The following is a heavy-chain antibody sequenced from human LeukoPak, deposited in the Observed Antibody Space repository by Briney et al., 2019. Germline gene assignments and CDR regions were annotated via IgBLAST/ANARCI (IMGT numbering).Heavy chain of an antibody. Sequence: PSETLSLTCTVSGGSISNYYWSWIRQPAGKGLEWIGRIYVSGSASYNPSLKSRVTLSADTSKNQISLRLNSVTAADTAVYYCARGDYGGNSPTVYYFDYWGQGTLVTVSS. D-gene: IGHD4-23*01. J-gene: IGHJ4*02. CDR2: IYVSGSA. CDR3: ARGDYGGNSPTVYYFDY. V-gene: IGHV4-4*07. CDR1: GGSISNYY.